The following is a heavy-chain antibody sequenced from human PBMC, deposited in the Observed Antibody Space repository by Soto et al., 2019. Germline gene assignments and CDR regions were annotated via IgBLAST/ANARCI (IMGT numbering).Heavy chain of an antibody. Sequence: GGSLRLSCSASGFTFSSYAMHWVRQAPGKGLEYVSAISSNGGSTYYADSVKGRFTISRDNSKNTLYLQMSSLRAEDSAVYYCVKDLAVYGGNSYYFDYWGQGTLVTVSS. D-gene: IGHD4-17*01. CDR1: GFTFSSYA. V-gene: IGHV3-64D*08. CDR2: ISSNGGST. J-gene: IGHJ4*02. CDR3: VKDLAVYGGNSYYFDY.